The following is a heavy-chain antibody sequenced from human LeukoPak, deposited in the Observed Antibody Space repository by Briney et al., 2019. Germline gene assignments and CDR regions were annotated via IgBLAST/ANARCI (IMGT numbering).Heavy chain of an antibody. V-gene: IGHV3-15*01. CDR1: GFTFSDAW. J-gene: IGHJ4*02. D-gene: IGHD2-15*01. CDR3: TADMPASSLASDY. Sequence: GGSVRLSCAASGFTFSDAWMSWVRQAPGMGLEWVGRIKSKTDGGTTDYAAPVKGRFTISRDDSKTTMYLQINSLKTEDTAVYYCTADMPASSLASDYWGQGTLVTVSS. CDR2: IKSKTDGGTT.